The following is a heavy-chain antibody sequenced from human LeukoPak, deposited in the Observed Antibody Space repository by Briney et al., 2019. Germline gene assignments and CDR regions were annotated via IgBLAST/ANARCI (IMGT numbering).Heavy chain of an antibody. CDR2: ITGGGGST. V-gene: IGHV3-23*01. CDR1: GFTFSSYA. Sequence: QSGGSLRLSCAASGFTFSSYAMSWTRQAPGEGLEWVSAITGGGGSTYHAESVKGRFTISRDSSQNTLYLQMNSLRAEDTAVYYCAKGSTTSRPYYFDYWGQGALVTVSS. J-gene: IGHJ4*02. D-gene: IGHD2-2*01. CDR3: AKGSTTSRPYYFDY.